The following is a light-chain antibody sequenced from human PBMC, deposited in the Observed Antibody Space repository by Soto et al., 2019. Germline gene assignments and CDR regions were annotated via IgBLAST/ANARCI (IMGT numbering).Light chain of an antibody. CDR3: AAWDDSLNAL. V-gene: IGLV1-44*01. J-gene: IGLJ1*01. Sequence: QSARTQPPSASGTPWQRNTISCSGSSSNIGDNPVNWYQQLPGAAPKLLIYINDQRPSGVPDRFSGSKSGTSASLAISGLQPEDEADYYCAAWDDSLNALFGTGTKVTVL. CDR2: IND. CDR1: SSNIGDNP.